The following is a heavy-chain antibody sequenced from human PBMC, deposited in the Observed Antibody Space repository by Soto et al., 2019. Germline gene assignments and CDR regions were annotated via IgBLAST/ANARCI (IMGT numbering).Heavy chain of an antibody. J-gene: IGHJ6*02. CDR2: ILYDGKKN. D-gene: IGHD2-15*01. Sequence: QVQLVESGGGVVQPGRSLRLSCAASGFTFSSYGMHWVRQAPGKGLEWVALILYDGKKNYYADSVKGRFTISRDNSKNTLYLQMNSLRAEDTAVCYCAKDEVLVEVVARDYYGMDVWGQGTTVTVSS. CDR1: GFTFSSYG. CDR3: AKDEVLVEVVARDYYGMDV. V-gene: IGHV3-30*18.